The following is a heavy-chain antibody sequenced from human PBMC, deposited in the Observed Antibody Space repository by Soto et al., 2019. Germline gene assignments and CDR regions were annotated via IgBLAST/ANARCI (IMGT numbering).Heavy chain of an antibody. D-gene: IGHD6-19*01. J-gene: IGHJ5*01. CDR2: ITTGNDYI. Sequence: PGGSLRLSCVASGFTLSSFSMSWIRQTPGKGLEWVSSITTGNDYISYADSVKGRFTISRDNAKNSLFLQMNSLKADDTALYFCARDSYSSLFDSWGQGTLVTVSS. CDR1: GFTLSSFS. V-gene: IGHV3-21*01. CDR3: ARDSYSSLFDS.